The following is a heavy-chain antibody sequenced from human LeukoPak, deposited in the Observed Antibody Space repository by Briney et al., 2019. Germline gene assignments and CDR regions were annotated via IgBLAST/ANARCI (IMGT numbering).Heavy chain of an antibody. CDR3: AKGGTVMVRPFDY. V-gene: IGHV3-9*03. D-gene: IGHD5-18*01. J-gene: IGHJ4*02. CDR2: ISWNSGTT. Sequence: GGSLRVSCAASGFTFDDYAMHWVRQAPGKGLEWVSGISWNSGTTDYADSVKGRFTISRDNAKNSLYLGMNSLRAEDMALYYCAKGGTVMVRPFDYWGQGTLITVSS. CDR1: GFTFDDYA.